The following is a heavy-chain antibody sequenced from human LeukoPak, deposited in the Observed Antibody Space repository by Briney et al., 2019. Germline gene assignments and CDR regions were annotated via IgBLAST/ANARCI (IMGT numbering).Heavy chain of an antibody. J-gene: IGHJ4*02. D-gene: IGHD4-17*01. Sequence: GGSLRLSCAASGFTFSSYGMHWVRQAPGKGLEWVSIIYSGGTTYYADSVKGRFTISRDNSKNTLYLQMNSLRVEDTAVYYCARVLWNGDYPRFDYWGQGTLVTVSS. V-gene: IGHV3-53*01. CDR1: GFTFSSYG. CDR3: ARVLWNGDYPRFDY. CDR2: IYSGGTT.